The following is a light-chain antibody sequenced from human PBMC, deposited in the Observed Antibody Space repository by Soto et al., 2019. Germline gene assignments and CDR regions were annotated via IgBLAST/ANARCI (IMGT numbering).Light chain of an antibody. Sequence: DIQMTQSPATLSASVGDRVTITCRASQRLDRWLDCYQHKQNTTPKLLISDGFTMEREAPSRISGRGSGTELPLTISSLQPEDFGTYFCQQSNSNPPTFGGGTKVDIK. J-gene: IGKJ4*01. CDR3: QQSNSNPPT. CDR1: QRLDRW. CDR2: DGF. V-gene: IGKV1-5*01.